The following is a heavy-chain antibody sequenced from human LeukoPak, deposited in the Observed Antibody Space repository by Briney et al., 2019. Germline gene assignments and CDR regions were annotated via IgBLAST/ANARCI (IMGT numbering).Heavy chain of an antibody. CDR2: IGAIRAI. Sequence: GGPLRLSCAASGFTFSTYSMEWVRQASGKGLESGSYIGAIRAIYYADSVKRRFTISRDNAKNSLSLQMNSLRDDDTAVYYCAREGYYGAFDIWGQGTMVTVSS. V-gene: IGHV3-48*02. D-gene: IGHD3-10*01. CDR1: GFTFSTYS. J-gene: IGHJ3*02. CDR3: AREGYYGAFDI.